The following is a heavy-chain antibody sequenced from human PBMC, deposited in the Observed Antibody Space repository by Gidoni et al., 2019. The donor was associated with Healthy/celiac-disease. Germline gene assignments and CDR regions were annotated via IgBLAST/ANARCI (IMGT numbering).Heavy chain of an antibody. Sequence: QVQLQQSRPGLVTPSETLSLTSPVSGYSNSSGYYWGWIRQPPGKGLEWIGSIYHSGSTYYNPALKSRVTISVDTSKNQFSLKLSSVTAADTAVYYCASCRGGYRACRFDPWGQGTLVTVSS. CDR1: GYSNSSGYY. D-gene: IGHD2-15*01. CDR2: IYHSGST. V-gene: IGHV4-38-2*01. CDR3: ASCRGGYRACRFDP. J-gene: IGHJ5*02.